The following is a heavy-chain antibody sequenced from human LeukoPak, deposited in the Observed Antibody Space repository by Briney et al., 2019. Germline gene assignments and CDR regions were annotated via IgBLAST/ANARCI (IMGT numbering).Heavy chain of an antibody. D-gene: IGHD6-13*01. CDR3: AKARTGYSSSCDY. J-gene: IGHJ4*02. Sequence: QPGGSLRLSCAASGFTFSSYAMSWVRQAPGKGLEWVSAISGSGGSSYYADSVKGRFTISRDNSKNTLYLQMNSLRAEDTAVYYCAKARTGYSSSCDYWGQGTLVTVSS. V-gene: IGHV3-23*01. CDR2: ISGSGGSS. CDR1: GFTFSSYA.